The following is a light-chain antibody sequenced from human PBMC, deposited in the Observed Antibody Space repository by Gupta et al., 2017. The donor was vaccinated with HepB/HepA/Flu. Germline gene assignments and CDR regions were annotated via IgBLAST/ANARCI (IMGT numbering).Light chain of an antibody. Sequence: SALTQPASVSGSPGQSITISCTGTSSDVGGYNSVSWYQQHPGKAPKLMIYDVSHRPSGVSDRFSGSKSGKTASLTISGLQAEDEADYYCSSYTTSSTLVFGGGTKLTVL. CDR2: DVS. CDR3: SSYTTSSTLV. J-gene: IGLJ2*01. CDR1: SSDVGGYNS. V-gene: IGLV2-14*03.